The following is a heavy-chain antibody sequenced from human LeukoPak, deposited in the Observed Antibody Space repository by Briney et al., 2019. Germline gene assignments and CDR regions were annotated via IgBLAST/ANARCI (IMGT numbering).Heavy chain of an antibody. Sequence: HPGGSLRLSCAASGFTFSSYAMSWVRQAPGKGLEWVSVIYSGGSTYYADSVKGRFTISRDNSKNTLYLQMNSLRAEDTAVYCCATARNTIFGFDYWGQGALVTVSS. CDR3: ATARNTIFGFDY. J-gene: IGHJ4*02. CDR1: GFTFSSYA. CDR2: IYSGGST. D-gene: IGHD3-3*01. V-gene: IGHV3-53*01.